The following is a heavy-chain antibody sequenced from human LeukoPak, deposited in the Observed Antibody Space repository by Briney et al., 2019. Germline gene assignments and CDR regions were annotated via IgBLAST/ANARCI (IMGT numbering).Heavy chain of an antibody. CDR2: INSDGSGT. J-gene: IGHJ3*02. V-gene: IGHV3-74*01. Sequence: GGSLRLSCAASGFTFSSYWMHWVRQAPGKGLVWVSRINSDGSGTSYADSVKGRFTISRDNAKNTLYLQMNSLRAEDTAVYYCARDLSYYDILTGSDAFDIWGQGTMVTVSS. D-gene: IGHD3-9*01. CDR3: ARDLSYYDILTGSDAFDI. CDR1: GFTFSSYW.